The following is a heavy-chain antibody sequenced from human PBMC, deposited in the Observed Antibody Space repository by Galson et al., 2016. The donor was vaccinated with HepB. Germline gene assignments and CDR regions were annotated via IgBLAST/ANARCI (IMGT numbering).Heavy chain of an antibody. D-gene: IGHD2-21*02. Sequence: SVKVSCKASGGTFSIYGISWVRQAPGQGLEWVGGIIPIFGTSNYAQKFQGRVTITADESTSTAYMELSSLRSEDTAVYYCARDPRCDGDCYYDAFDIWGQGTMVTVSS. J-gene: IGHJ3*02. CDR2: IIPIFGTS. CDR3: ARDPRCDGDCYYDAFDI. CDR1: GGTFSIYG. V-gene: IGHV1-69*13.